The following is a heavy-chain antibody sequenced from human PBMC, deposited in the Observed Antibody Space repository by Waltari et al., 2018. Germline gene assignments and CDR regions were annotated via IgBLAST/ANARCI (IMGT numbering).Heavy chain of an antibody. CDR1: GGSIGSYS. Sequence: QVQLQESGQGLVKPSETLSLTCTVSGGSIGSYSWSWIRQPPGKGLEWIGYIYYSGSTNYNPSLKSRVTISVDTSKNQFSLKLSSVTAADTAVYYCARSRIVATIGWWFDPWGQGTLVTVSS. D-gene: IGHD5-12*01. CDR2: IYYSGST. CDR3: ARSRIVATIGWWFDP. J-gene: IGHJ5*02. V-gene: IGHV4-59*01.